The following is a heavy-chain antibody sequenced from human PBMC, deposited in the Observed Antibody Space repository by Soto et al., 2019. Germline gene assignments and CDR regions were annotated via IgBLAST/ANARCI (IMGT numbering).Heavy chain of an antibody. D-gene: IGHD1-26*01. CDR2: IYYSGST. J-gene: IGHJ4*02. CDR1: GGSVSSGSYY. Sequence: SETLSLTCTVSGGSVSSGSYYWSWIRQPPGKGLEWIGYIYYSGSTNYNPSLKSRVTISVDTSKNQFSLKLSSVTAADTAVYYCERDGSEWDYFDYWGQGTLVTVSS. V-gene: IGHV4-61*01. CDR3: ERDGSEWDYFDY.